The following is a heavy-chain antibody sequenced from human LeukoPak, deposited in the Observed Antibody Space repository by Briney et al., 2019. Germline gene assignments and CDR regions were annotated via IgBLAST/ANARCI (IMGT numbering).Heavy chain of an antibody. Sequence: SETLSLTCTVSGGSISSYYWSWIRQPPGKGLEWIGHIYTSGSTNYNPSLKSRVTISVDTSKNQFSLKLSSVTAADTAVYYCARHTSHCSSTSCYWGPIDYWGQGTLVTVSS. CDR3: ARHTSHCSSTSCYWGPIDY. V-gene: IGHV4-4*09. D-gene: IGHD2-2*01. J-gene: IGHJ4*02. CDR2: IYTSGST. CDR1: GGSISSYY.